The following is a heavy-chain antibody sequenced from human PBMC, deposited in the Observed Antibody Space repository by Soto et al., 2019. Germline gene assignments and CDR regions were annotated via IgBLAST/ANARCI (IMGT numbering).Heavy chain of an antibody. CDR2: VYTTGST. Sequence: SETLSLTCTVSGGSMSSIYWSWIRQPAGKGLEWIGRVYTTGSTDYNPSLKSRVTMSVDTSKNQFSLKLSSVTAADTAVYYCARGPWSGYFDYWGQGTLVTVSS. V-gene: IGHV4-4*07. D-gene: IGHD3-3*01. CDR3: ARGPWSGYFDY. CDR1: GGSMSSIY. J-gene: IGHJ4*02.